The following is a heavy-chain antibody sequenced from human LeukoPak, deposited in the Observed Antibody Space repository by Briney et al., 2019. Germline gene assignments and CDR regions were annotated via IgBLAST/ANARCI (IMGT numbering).Heavy chain of an antibody. CDR2: ISNSGSYI. J-gene: IGHJ6*02. Sequence: GGSLRLSCAASGFTFSSYSMNWVRQAPGKGLEWVSSISNSGSYIYYADSMKGRLTISRDNAKNSLYLQMNSLRAEDTAVYYCARIQRGYSTTGYYYYGMDVWGQGITVTVSS. CDR1: GFTFSSYS. CDR3: ARIQRGYSTTGYYYYGMDV. D-gene: IGHD6-13*01. V-gene: IGHV3-21*01.